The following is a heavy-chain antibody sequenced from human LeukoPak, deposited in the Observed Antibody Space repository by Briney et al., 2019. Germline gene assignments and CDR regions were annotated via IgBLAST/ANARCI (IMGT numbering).Heavy chain of an antibody. CDR2: INHSGST. V-gene: IGHV4-34*01. CDR3: ARDRGGYSYGQYYFDY. D-gene: IGHD5-18*01. CDR1: GGSFSGYY. Sequence: PSETLSLTCAVHGGSFSGYYWSWIRQPPGKGLEWIGEINHSGSTNYNPSLKSRVTISVDTSKNQFSLKLSSVTAADTAVYYCARDRGGYSYGQYYFDYWGQGTLVTVSS. J-gene: IGHJ4*02.